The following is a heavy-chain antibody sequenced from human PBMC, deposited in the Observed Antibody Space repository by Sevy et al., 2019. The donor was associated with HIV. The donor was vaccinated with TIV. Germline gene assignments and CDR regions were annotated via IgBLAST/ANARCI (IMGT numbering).Heavy chain of an antibody. J-gene: IGHJ6*03. V-gene: IGHV4-61*02. CDR2: IYTSGST. Sequence: SETLSLTCTVSGGSISSGSYYWSWIRQPAGKGLEWIGRIYTSGSTNYNPSLKSRVTISVDTSKNQFSLKLSSVTTADTAVYYCARERGFILTGYSTYYYYYMDVWGKGTTVTVSS. CDR3: ARERGFILTGYSTYYYYYMDV. CDR1: GGSISSGSYY. D-gene: IGHD3-9*01.